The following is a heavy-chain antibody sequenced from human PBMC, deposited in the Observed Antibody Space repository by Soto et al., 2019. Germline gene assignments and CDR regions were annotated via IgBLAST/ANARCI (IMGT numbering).Heavy chain of an antibody. CDR1: LLTVSSYS. Sequence: RVSCAASLLTVSSYSMNWVRQAPGKGLEWVSSISSSSSYIYYADSVKGRFTISRDNAKNSLYLQMNSLRAEDTAVYYCARDHRAVDAFDIWGQGTMVTVSS. D-gene: IGHD6-19*01. J-gene: IGHJ3*02. CDR2: ISSSSSYI. CDR3: ARDHRAVDAFDI. V-gene: IGHV3-21*01.